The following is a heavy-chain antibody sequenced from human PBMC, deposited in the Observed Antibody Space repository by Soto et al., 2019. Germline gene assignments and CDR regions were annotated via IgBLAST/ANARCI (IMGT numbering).Heavy chain of an antibody. Sequence: SETLSLTCAVSGVSISSGNWWTWVRQSPQRGLEYIGEIFHDGTANYYPSFERRVAISVDTSKNQFSLKLTSVTAADTAIYFCARLVYDTRLNYMYFGFWGQGPLVKVS. D-gene: IGHD3-10*01. CDR1: GVSISSGNW. CDR2: IFHDGTA. CDR3: ARLVYDTRLNYMYFGF. V-gene: IGHV4-4*02. J-gene: IGHJ4*02.